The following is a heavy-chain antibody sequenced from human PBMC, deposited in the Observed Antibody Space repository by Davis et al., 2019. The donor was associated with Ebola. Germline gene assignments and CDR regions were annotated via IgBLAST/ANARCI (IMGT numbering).Heavy chain of an antibody. CDR1: GYTFTSYG. J-gene: IGHJ4*02. D-gene: IGHD4-17*01. CDR3: ARAYHYGDYYDY. Sequence: AASVKISCKASGYTFTSYGISWVRQAPGHGLEWMGWISAYNGNTNYAQKLQGRVTMTTDTSTSTAYMELRRLRSDETAVYYCARAYHYGDYYDYWGQGTLVTVSS. CDR2: ISAYNGNT. V-gene: IGHV1-18*01.